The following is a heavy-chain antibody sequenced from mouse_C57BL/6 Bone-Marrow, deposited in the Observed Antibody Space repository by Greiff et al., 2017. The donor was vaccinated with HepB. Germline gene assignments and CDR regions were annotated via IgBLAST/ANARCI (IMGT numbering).Heavy chain of an antibody. CDR3: ARGGNYYGSLDY. J-gene: IGHJ2*01. D-gene: IGHD1-1*01. V-gene: IGHV1-55*01. Sequence: QVQLKESGAELVKPGASVKMSCKASGYTFTSYWITWVKQRPGQGLEWIGDIYPGSGSTNYNEKFKSKATLTVDTSSSTAYMQLSSLTFEDSAVYYCARGGNYYGSLDYWGQGTTLTVST. CDR1: GYTFTSYW. CDR2: IYPGSGST.